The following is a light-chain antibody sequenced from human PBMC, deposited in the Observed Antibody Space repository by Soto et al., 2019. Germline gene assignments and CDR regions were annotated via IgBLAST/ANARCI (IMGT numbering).Light chain of an antibody. CDR2: EVY. J-gene: IGLJ1*01. CDR1: SSDVGGYNY. Sequence: QSALTQPPSASGSPGQSVTISCTGTSSDVGGYNYVSWYQQHPGKAPKLIIYEVYKRPSGVPDRFSGSKSGNTAALTVSGLQAEDEADYYCSSYLGTNSHVSGTGTKVTVL. V-gene: IGLV2-8*01. CDR3: SSYLGTNSHV.